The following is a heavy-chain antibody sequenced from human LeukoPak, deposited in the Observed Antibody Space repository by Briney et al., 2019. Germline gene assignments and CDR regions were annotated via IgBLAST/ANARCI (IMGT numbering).Heavy chain of an antibody. D-gene: IGHD5-24*01. Sequence: SETLSLTCAVYGGSFSGYYWSWIRQPPGKGLEWIGEINHSGSTNYNPSLQSRVTISVDTSKNQFSLKLSSVTAADTAVYYCARGDGGYWGQGTLVTVSS. V-gene: IGHV4-34*01. CDR3: ARGDGGY. J-gene: IGHJ4*02. CDR2: INHSGST. CDR1: GGSFSGYY.